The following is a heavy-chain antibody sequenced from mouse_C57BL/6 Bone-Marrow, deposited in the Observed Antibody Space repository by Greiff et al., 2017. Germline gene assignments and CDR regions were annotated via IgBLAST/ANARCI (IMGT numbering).Heavy chain of an antibody. V-gene: IGHV14-4*01. J-gene: IGHJ3*01. Sequence: EVQLQQSGAELVRPGASVKLSCTASGFNIKDDYMHWVKQRPEQGLEWIGWIDPENGDTEYASKFQGKATITADTSSNTAYLQRSSLTSEDTAVYYCTTRSNAPYWGQGTLVTVSA. CDR2: IDPENGDT. CDR3: TTRSNAPY. CDR1: GFNIKDDY. D-gene: IGHD2-5*01.